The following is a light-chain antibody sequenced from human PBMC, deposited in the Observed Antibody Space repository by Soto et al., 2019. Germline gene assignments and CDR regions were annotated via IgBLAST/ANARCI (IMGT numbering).Light chain of an antibody. CDR2: GAS. V-gene: IGKV3-20*01. CDR3: HQYGNSPQT. Sequence: IVLTQSPGTLSLSPGERATLYCRASQSVSSANFAWYQQKPGQAPRLLIYGASSRATGITDRFSGSGSGTVFTLTINILEPDDFAVYYCHQYGNSPQTVGQGTKVDIK. CDR1: QSVSSAN. J-gene: IGKJ1*01.